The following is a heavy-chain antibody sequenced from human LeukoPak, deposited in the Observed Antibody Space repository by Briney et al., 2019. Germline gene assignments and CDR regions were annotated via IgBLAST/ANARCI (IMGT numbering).Heavy chain of an antibody. J-gene: IGHJ3*01. CDR3: VRDSTVAVSRVVFYL. Sequence: GGSLRLSCGASGFAVSSHDMNWVRQAPGQGLEWVSLIYRRGDTIYADSVRGRFTISRDNSKNTLYLQMNGLRAEDTAVYYCVRDSTVAVSRVVFYLWGQGTMVSVSS. D-gene: IGHD2-21*01. CDR2: IYRRGDT. CDR1: GFAVSSHD. V-gene: IGHV3-66*03.